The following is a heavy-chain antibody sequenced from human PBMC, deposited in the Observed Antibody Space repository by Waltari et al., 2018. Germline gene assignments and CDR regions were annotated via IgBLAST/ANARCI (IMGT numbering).Heavy chain of an antibody. CDR2: IKSKTDGGTI. CDR1: GFTFSNAW. V-gene: IGHV3-15*07. CDR3: AKDSRGYSGWVDY. Sequence: EVQLVESGGGLVKPGGSLRLSCAASGFTFSNAWMNWVRQAPGKGLEWVGRIKSKTDGGTIDYAAPVKGRFTISRDDSKNTVYLQMNSLRAEDNALYYCAKDSRGYSGWVDYWGQGTLVTVSS. J-gene: IGHJ4*02. D-gene: IGHD6-19*01.